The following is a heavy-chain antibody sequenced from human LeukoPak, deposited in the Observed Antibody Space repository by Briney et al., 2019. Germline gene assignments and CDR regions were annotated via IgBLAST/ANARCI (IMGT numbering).Heavy chain of an antibody. CDR2: ISYGGSNK. Sequence: GGSLRLSCAASGFTFSSYAMHWVRQAPGKGLEWVAVISYGGSNKYYADSVKGRFTISRDNSKNTLYLQMNSLRAEDTAVYYCAREEVRGVILYNWFDPWGQGTLVTVSS. CDR1: GFTFSSYA. D-gene: IGHD3-10*01. J-gene: IGHJ5*02. CDR3: AREEVRGVILYNWFDP. V-gene: IGHV3-30*04.